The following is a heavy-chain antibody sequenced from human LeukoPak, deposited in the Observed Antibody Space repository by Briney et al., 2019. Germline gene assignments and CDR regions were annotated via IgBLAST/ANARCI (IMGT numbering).Heavy chain of an antibody. CDR3: ARDPGYYYDSSGRLQ. J-gene: IGHJ4*02. Sequence: PGGSLRLSCAASGFTFSSYWMHWVRQAPGKGLVWVSRINSDESSTSYADSVKGRFTISRDNAKNTLYLQMNSLRAEDTAVYYCARDPGYYYDSSGRLQWGQGTLVTVSS. D-gene: IGHD3-22*01. V-gene: IGHV3-74*01. CDR1: GFTFSSYW. CDR2: INSDESST.